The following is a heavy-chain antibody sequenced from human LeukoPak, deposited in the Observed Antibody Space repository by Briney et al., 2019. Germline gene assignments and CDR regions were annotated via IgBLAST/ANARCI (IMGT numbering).Heavy chain of an antibody. CDR3: ARDSQPRRYYYYYMDV. J-gene: IGHJ6*03. Sequence: ASVKVSCKASGYTFISYGINWVRQAPGQGLEWMGWISPYHGNTNFAEKVKDRLTMTIDTSTNATYMELRSLRSDDTAVYFCARDSQPRRYYYYYMDVWGKGTTVTISS. D-gene: IGHD1-14*01. V-gene: IGHV1-18*01. CDR2: ISPYHGNT. CDR1: GYTFISYG.